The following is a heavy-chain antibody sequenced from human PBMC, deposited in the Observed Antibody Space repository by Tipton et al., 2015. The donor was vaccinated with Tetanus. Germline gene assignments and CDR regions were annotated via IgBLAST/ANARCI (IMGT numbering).Heavy chain of an antibody. Sequence: LRLSCTVSGGSISTYYWSWIRQPPGKGLEWIGYIFYSGNTNYNPSLKTRVTISVDTSKNQFSLKLSSVTAADTAVYYCARDRGLTTGGGIGMDVWGQGTTVTVSS. V-gene: IGHV4-59*01. CDR1: GGSISTYY. J-gene: IGHJ6*02. CDR3: ARDRGLTTGGGIGMDV. D-gene: IGHD4-17*01. CDR2: IFYSGNT.